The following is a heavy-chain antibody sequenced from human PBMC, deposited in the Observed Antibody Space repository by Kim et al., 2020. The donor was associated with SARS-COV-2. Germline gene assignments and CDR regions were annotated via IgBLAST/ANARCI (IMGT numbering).Heavy chain of an antibody. CDR2: ISSSGSTI. V-gene: IGHV3-48*03. Sequence: GGSLRLSCAASGFTFSSYEMNWVRQAPGKGLEWVSYISSSGSTIYYADSVKGRFTISRDNAKNSLYLQMNSLRAEDTAVYYCARALSEYCSGGSCYFADYWGQGTLVTVSS. CDR3: ARALSEYCSGGSCYFADY. D-gene: IGHD2-15*01. CDR1: GFTFSSYE. J-gene: IGHJ4*02.